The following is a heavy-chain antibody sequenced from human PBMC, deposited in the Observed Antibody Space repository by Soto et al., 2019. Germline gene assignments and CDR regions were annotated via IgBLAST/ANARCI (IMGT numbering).Heavy chain of an antibody. Sequence: EVQLVESGGGLVQPGGSLRLSCAASGFTVSSNYMSWVRQAPGKGLEWVSVIYSGGSTYYADSVKGRFTISRDNSKNTLYLQMNSLRAEDTAVYYCARGPVVVIAYFEYWGQGTLVTVSS. V-gene: IGHV3-66*01. D-gene: IGHD3-22*01. CDR1: GFTVSSNY. J-gene: IGHJ4*02. CDR3: ARGPVVVIAYFEY. CDR2: IYSGGST.